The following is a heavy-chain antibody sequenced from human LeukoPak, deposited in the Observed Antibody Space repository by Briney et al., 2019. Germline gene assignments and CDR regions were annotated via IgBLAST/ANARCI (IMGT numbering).Heavy chain of an antibody. CDR3: ARGPRTTGTTYYYYGMDV. CDR2: IIPIFGTA. J-gene: IGHJ6*04. CDR1: GGTFSSYA. D-gene: IGHD1-1*01. Sequence: ASAKVSCKASGGTFSSYAISWVRQAPGQGLEWMGGIIPIFGTANYAQKFQGRVTITADKSTSTAYMELSSLRSEDTAVYYCARGPRTTGTTYYYYGMDVWGKGTTVTVSS. V-gene: IGHV1-69*06.